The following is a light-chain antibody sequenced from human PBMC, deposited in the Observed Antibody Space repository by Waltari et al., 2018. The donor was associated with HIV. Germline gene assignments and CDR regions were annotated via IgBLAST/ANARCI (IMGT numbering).Light chain of an antibody. Sequence: SSEVTQDPTVSVALGQTVRITCQGDSLRNYFPSWYQQKPGQAPVLVIYGENNRPSGIPDRFSGSTSGNTASLIITGAQAEDEADYYCCSYAGSYTFVFGTGTKVTVL. J-gene: IGLJ1*01. CDR3: CSYAGSYTFV. V-gene: IGLV3-19*01. CDR2: GEN. CDR1: SLRNYF.